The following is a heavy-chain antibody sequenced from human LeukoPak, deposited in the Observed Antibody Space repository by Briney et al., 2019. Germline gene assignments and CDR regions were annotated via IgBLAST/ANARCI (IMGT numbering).Heavy chain of an antibody. CDR3: TRDPAVAGYYFDY. D-gene: IGHD6-19*01. CDR1: GFSFSSYG. Sequence: PGGSLRLSCAASGFSFSSYGFHWVRQAPGKGLEWVGLIWSDDSKKYYTDSVKGRFTISRDNSKNTLYLQMNSLRAEDTAVYYCTRDPAVAGYYFDYWGQGTLVTVSS. V-gene: IGHV3-33*01. CDR2: IWSDDSKK. J-gene: IGHJ4*02.